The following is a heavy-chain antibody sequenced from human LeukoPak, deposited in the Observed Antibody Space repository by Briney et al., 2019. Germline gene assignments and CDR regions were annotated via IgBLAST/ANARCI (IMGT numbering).Heavy chain of an antibody. J-gene: IGHJ4*02. D-gene: IGHD3-22*01. CDR3: ARGDVIVHYFDY. CDR1: GGSISSSSYY. CDR2: IYYSGST. V-gene: IGHV4-39*07. Sequence: PSETLSLTCSVSGGSISSSSYYWGWIRQPPGQGLEWIGTIYYSGSTYYNPSLKSRVTISVDRSRNQFSLKLTSVTAADTAVYYCARGDVIVHYFDYWGQGTLVTVSS.